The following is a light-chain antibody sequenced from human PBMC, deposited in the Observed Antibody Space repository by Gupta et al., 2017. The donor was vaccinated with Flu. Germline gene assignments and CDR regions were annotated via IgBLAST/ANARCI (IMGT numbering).Light chain of an antibody. J-gene: IGLJ1*01. V-gene: IGLV3-21*02. Sequence: STLLTPPPSVSVAPGQTARITCGPNGFGRGYVQWYQQRAGQAPVLVISKNNDRPAGIPGRFSGAVSGNTASLTIDRVEAGDEADYFCHVWDSSNGHRDVFGPGTQVTV. CDR2: KNN. CDR1: GFGRGY. CDR3: HVWDSSNGHRDV.